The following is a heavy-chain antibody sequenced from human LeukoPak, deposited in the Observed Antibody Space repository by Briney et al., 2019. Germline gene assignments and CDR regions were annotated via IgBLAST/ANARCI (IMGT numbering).Heavy chain of an antibody. Sequence: SETLSLTCTVSGGSIRSYYWSWLRQPPGKGLEWIGYIYYGGSTNYNPSLKSRVTISVDTSKNQFSLKLNSVTAADTAVYYCARVSGYDWESFYDYWGQGTLVTVSS. J-gene: IGHJ4*02. CDR3: ARVSGYDWESFYDY. D-gene: IGHD5-12*01. CDR1: GGSIRSYY. V-gene: IGHV4-59*01. CDR2: IYYGGST.